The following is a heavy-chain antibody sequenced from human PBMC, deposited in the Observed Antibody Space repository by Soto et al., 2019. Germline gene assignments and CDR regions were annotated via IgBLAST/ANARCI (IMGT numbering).Heavy chain of an antibody. V-gene: IGHV4-59*01. D-gene: IGHD2-2*01. J-gene: IGHJ4*02. CDR2: VSNTGNT. CDR1: GGSISGYY. CDR3: ARDSAVGSSKRGFEY. Sequence: VQLQESGPRLVRPSETLSLSCTVSGGSISGYYWNWIRQPPGRGLEWIGYVSNTGNTNYNPSLKRRVSISVDTSNNQVSLNLRAVTAEDTALYYCARDSAVGSSKRGFEYWGQGTLVTVSS.